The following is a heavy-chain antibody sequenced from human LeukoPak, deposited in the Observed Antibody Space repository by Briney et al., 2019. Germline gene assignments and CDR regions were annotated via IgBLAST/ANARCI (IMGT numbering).Heavy chain of an antibody. J-gene: IGHJ3*01. V-gene: IGHV4-38-2*01. CDR3: ARFDHVWETHGMDAFDL. Sequence: SETLSLTCAVSGYSISRGYSWGWIRQPPGMGLEWIGNMYHSESTHYNPSLKSRVTISADTSKNQFSLELSSVTAADTAVYYCARFDHVWETHGMDAFDLWGQGTMVTVSS. CDR1: GYSISRGYS. CDR2: MYHSEST. D-gene: IGHD3-16*01.